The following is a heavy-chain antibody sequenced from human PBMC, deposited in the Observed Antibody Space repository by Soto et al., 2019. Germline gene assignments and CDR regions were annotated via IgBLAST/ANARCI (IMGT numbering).Heavy chain of an antibody. CDR3: ARDHGGDWFDP. Sequence: EVQLVESGGGLVQPGGSLRLSCAASGFTVSSNYMSWVRQAPGKGLEWVSVIYSGGSTYYADSVKGRFTISRDNSKNPLYLQMNSLRAEDTAVYYCARDHGGDWFDPWGQGTLVTVSS. D-gene: IGHD4-17*01. V-gene: IGHV3-66*01. CDR2: IYSGGST. J-gene: IGHJ5*02. CDR1: GFTVSSNY.